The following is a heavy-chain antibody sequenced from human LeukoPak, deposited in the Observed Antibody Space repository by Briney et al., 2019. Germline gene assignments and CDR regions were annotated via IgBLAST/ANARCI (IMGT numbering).Heavy chain of an antibody. D-gene: IGHD6-19*01. CDR1: GFTLNDYY. J-gene: IGHJ4*02. CDR2: IGGSDSIV. Sequence: GGSLRLSCAASGFTLNDYYMSWIRQAPGKGLEWVSDIGGSDSIVSYGYSVMGRFTISRDIAANSLYLQMNSLRAEDTAVYYFAGEIVAGSFDRWGQGTRVAVSS. CDR3: AGEIVAGSFDR. V-gene: IGHV3-11*01.